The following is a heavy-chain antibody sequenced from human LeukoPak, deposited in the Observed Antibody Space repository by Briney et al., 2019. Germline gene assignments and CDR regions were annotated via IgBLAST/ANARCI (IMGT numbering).Heavy chain of an antibody. Sequence: GGSLRLSCAASGFTFSSYAMSWVRQAPGKGLEWVSDISGSGGSTYYADSVKGRFTISRDSSKNTLYLQMNSLRAEDTAIYYCAKGKWELLAPFDYWGQGTLVTVSS. V-gene: IGHV3-23*01. D-gene: IGHD1-26*01. J-gene: IGHJ4*02. CDR3: AKGKWELLAPFDY. CDR2: ISGSGGST. CDR1: GFTFSSYA.